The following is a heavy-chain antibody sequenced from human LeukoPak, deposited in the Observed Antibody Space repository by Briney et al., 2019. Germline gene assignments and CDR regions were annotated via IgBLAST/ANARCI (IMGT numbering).Heavy chain of an antibody. J-gene: IGHJ6*03. CDR1: GFTFSSYW. D-gene: IGHD1-26*01. CDR2: IKQDGSEK. Sequence: GGSLRLSCAASGFTFSSYWMSWVRQAPGKGLEWVANIKQDGSEKYYVDSVKGRFTISRDNAKNSLYLQMNSLRAEDTAVYFCARDPYSGNYGNYYYYYMDVWGKGTTVTISS. CDR3: ARDPYSGNYGNYYYYYMDV. V-gene: IGHV3-7*01.